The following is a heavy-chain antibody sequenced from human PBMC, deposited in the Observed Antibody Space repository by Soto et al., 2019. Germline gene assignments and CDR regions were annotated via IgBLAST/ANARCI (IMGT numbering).Heavy chain of an antibody. CDR1: GFSVSSNY. V-gene: IGHV3-53*01. CDR3: ARALGVWWPFDY. Sequence: HPGGSLRLSCAASGFSVSSNYMSWVRQAPGKGLEWVSVIYSDGTTYYADSVKGRFTISRDNSKNTLYLEMNSLRAEDTAVYYCARALGVWWPFDYWGQGTLVTVSS. D-gene: IGHD5-12*01. CDR2: IYSDGTT. J-gene: IGHJ4*02.